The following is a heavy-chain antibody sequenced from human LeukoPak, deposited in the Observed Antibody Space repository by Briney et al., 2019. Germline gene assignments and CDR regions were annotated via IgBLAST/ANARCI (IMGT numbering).Heavy chain of an antibody. J-gene: IGHJ4*02. D-gene: IGHD3-3*01. Sequence: GRSLRLSCAASGFTFSSYWMSWVRQAPGKGLEWVANIKQDGSEKYYVDSVKGRFTISRDNAKNSLYLQMNSLRAEDTAVYYCARDKKRPTFGVVIAPIDYWGQGTLVTVSS. CDR1: GFTFSSYW. CDR3: ARDKKRPTFGVVIAPIDY. CDR2: IKQDGSEK. V-gene: IGHV3-7*01.